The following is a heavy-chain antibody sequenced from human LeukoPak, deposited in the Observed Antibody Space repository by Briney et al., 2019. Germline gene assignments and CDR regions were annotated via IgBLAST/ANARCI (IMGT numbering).Heavy chain of an antibody. CDR2: IYTSGST. D-gene: IGHD5-24*01. CDR1: GGSISSYS. CDR3: ARDAGGDGYNRNVGSIDY. J-gene: IGHJ4*02. Sequence: PSETLSLTCTVSGGSISSYSWSWIRQPAGKGLEWIGRIYTSGSTNYNPSLKSRVTISVDTSKNQFSLKLSSVTAADTAVYYCARDAGGDGYNRNVGSIDYWGQGTLVTVSS. V-gene: IGHV4-4*07.